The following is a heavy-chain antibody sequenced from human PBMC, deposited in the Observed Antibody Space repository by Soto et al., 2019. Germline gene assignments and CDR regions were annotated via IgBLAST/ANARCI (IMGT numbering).Heavy chain of an antibody. Sequence: GGSLRPSCAASGFTFSSYGMHWVRQAPGKGLEWVAVISYDGSNKYYADSVKGRFTISRDNSKNTLYLQMNSLRAEDTAVYYCAKGTLGYSSSPDYWGQGTLVTVSS. CDR3: AKGTLGYSSSPDY. V-gene: IGHV3-30*18. D-gene: IGHD6-13*01. J-gene: IGHJ4*02. CDR2: ISYDGSNK. CDR1: GFTFSSYG.